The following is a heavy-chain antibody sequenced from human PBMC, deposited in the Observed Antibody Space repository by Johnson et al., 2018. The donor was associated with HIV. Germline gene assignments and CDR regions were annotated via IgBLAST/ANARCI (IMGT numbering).Heavy chain of an antibody. V-gene: IGHV3-11*04. J-gene: IGHJ3*02. CDR2: ISNSGSGI. Sequence: QVQLVESGGGLVKPGWSLRLSCVVYGFTFKDYYMSWIRQAPGKGLEWISYISNSGSGIYYADSVKGRFTISRDNAKNTLYLQMNSLRAEDTAVYYCASLRDAFDIWGQGTMVTVSS. CDR1: GFTFKDYY. CDR3: ASLRDAFDI.